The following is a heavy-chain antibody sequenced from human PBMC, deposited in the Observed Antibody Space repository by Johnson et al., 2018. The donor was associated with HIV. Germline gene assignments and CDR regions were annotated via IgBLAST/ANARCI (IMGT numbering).Heavy chain of an antibody. V-gene: IGHV3-30-3*01. CDR3: AKDSGALGLGDAFDI. CDR1: GFTFSAYA. D-gene: IGHD3-16*01. CDR2: ISYDGRNK. J-gene: IGHJ3*02. Sequence: VQLVESGGGVVQPGRSLRLSCAASGFTFSAYAIHWVRRAPGKGLEWVAVISYDGRNKDYGDSVKGRFTISRDNSKNTLYLQMNSLRAEDTALYYCAKDSGALGLGDAFDIWGQGTMVIVSS.